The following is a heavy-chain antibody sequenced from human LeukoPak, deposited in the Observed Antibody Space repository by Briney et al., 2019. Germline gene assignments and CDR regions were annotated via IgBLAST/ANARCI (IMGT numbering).Heavy chain of an antibody. J-gene: IGHJ4*02. CDR1: GGTFSSYA. Sequence: SVKVSCKASGGTFSSYAISWVRQAPGQGLERMGGIIPIFGTANYAQKFQGRVTITADESTSTAYMELSSLRSEDTAVYYCARHGTVPAAITWDYYFDYWGEGTLVTVSS. CDR2: IIPIFGTA. CDR3: ARHGTVPAAITWDYYFDY. V-gene: IGHV1-69*13. D-gene: IGHD2-2*01.